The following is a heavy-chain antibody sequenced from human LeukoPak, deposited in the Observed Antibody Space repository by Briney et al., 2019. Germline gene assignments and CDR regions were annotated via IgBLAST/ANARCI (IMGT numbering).Heavy chain of an antibody. D-gene: IGHD6-19*01. CDR1: GYTFTGYY. CDR3: ARDNSWYSSGWYHY. Sequence: GASVKVSCKASGYTFTGYYMHWVRQAPGQGLEWMGWINPNSGGTNYAQKFQGRVTMTRDTSISTAYMELSRLRSDDTAVYYCARDNSWYSSGWYHYWGQGTLVTVSS. J-gene: IGHJ4*02. V-gene: IGHV1-2*02. CDR2: INPNSGGT.